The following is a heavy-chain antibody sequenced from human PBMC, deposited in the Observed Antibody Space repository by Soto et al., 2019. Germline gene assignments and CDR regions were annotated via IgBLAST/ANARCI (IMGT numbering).Heavy chain of an antibody. J-gene: IGHJ3*02. Sequence: ASVKVSCKASGYTITSYGISWVRQAPGQGLEWMGWISAYNGNTNYAQKLQGRVTMTTDTSTSTACMEQRSLRSDDTAVYYCAKNDDYVWGSDAFDIWGQGTMVTVSS. CDR3: AKNDDYVWGSDAFDI. CDR2: ISAYNGNT. D-gene: IGHD3-16*01. CDR1: GYTITSYG. V-gene: IGHV1-18*01.